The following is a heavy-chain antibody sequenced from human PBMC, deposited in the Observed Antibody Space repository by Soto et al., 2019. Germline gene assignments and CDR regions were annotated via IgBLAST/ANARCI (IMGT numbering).Heavy chain of an antibody. CDR1: GFTVSSNY. CDR3: ARDHCSGGSCYYYGMDV. J-gene: IGHJ6*02. D-gene: IGHD2-15*01. V-gene: IGHV3-53*01. Sequence: GGSLSLSCAASGFTVSSNYMSWVRQAPGKGLEWVSVIYSGGSTYYADSVKGRFTISRDNSKNTLYLQMNSLRAEDTAVYYCARDHCSGGSCYYYGMDVWGQGPTVPVSS. CDR2: IYSGGST.